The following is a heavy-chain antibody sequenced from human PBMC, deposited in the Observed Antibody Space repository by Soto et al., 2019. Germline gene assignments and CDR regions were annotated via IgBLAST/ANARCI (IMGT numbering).Heavy chain of an antibody. CDR3: ARDRWNLIRPPPGE. CDR1: GFTFSDYY. V-gene: IGHV3-11*01. Sequence: LRLSCAGSGFTFSDYYMSWIRQAPGKGLEWDSYISSSGSTIYYADSVKGRFTISSDNAKNSLYLQMNSLRAEDTAVYYCARDRWNLIRPPPGEWGKGTLVTVSS. D-gene: IGHD1-1*01. J-gene: IGHJ4*02. CDR2: ISSSGSTI.